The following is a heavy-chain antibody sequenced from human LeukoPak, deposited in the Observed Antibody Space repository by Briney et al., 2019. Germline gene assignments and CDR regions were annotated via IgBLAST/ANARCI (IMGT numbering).Heavy chain of an antibody. CDR1: GYTFTSYY. V-gene: IGHV1-46*01. D-gene: IGHD3-3*01. CDR3: GRWSPNPNDS. J-gene: IGHJ5*01. CDR2: INPSGGST. Sequence: ASVKVSCKASGYTFTSYYLHWVRQAPGQGLEWLGIINPSGGSTSYAQKFQGRVTMTRDTSTSTVYMELRSLTSDDTAVYYCGRWSPNPNDSWGQGTLVTVSS.